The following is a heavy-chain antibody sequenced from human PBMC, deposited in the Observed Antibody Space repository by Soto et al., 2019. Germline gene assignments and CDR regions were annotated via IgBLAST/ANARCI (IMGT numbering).Heavy chain of an antibody. CDR3: ARDALYGGNSDFDC. Sequence: EVQLVESGGGLVKPGGSLRLSCAASGFTFSSYSMNWVRQAPGKGLEWVSSISSSSSYIYYADSVKGRFTISRDNAKKSLYLQMNSLRAEDTAVYYCARDALYGGNSDFDCWGQGALVTVSS. V-gene: IGHV3-21*01. J-gene: IGHJ4*02. CDR1: GFTFSSYS. D-gene: IGHD4-17*01. CDR2: ISSSSSYI.